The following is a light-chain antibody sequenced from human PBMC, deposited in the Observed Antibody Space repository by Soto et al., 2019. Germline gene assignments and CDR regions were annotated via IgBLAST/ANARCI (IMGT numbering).Light chain of an antibody. CDR2: DVS. CDR1: SSDVGGYNY. Sequence: QSALTQPRSVSGSPGQSFNISCTGTSSDVGGYNYVSWYQQHPGKAPKLMIYDVSKRPSGVPDRFSGSKSGNTASLTISGIQDEDEADYYCCSYAGSYTPFGTGTKITVL. V-gene: IGLV2-11*01. J-gene: IGLJ1*01. CDR3: CSYAGSYTP.